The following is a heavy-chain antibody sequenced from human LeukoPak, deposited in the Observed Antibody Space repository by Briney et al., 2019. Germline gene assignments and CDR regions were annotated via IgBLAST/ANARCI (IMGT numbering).Heavy chain of an antibody. Sequence: ASVKVSCEASGYSFPSYGISWVRQAPGQGLEWLGWISPYNGNTNYAQNLQGRLTLTTDTSTNTAYMELRSLGSDDSAVYFCARHYYGSGTYYHFDSWGPGTLVTVSS. CDR2: ISPYNGNT. D-gene: IGHD3-10*01. J-gene: IGHJ4*02. CDR1: GYSFPSYG. CDR3: ARHYYGSGTYYHFDS. V-gene: IGHV1-18*01.